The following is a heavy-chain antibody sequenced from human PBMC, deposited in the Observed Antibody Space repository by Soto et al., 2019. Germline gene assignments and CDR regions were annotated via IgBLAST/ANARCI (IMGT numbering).Heavy chain of an antibody. V-gene: IGHV3-30*18. D-gene: IGHD3-9*01. Sequence: QVQLVESGGGVVQPGRSLRLSCAASGFTFSSYGMHWVRQAPGKGLEWVAVISYDGSNKYYADSVKGRFTISRDNSKNTLYLQMNSLRAEDTAVYYCAKDQGRYFDWLSAAYYYYYGMDVWGHGTTVTVSS. CDR1: GFTFSSYG. J-gene: IGHJ6*02. CDR3: AKDQGRYFDWLSAAYYYYYGMDV. CDR2: ISYDGSNK.